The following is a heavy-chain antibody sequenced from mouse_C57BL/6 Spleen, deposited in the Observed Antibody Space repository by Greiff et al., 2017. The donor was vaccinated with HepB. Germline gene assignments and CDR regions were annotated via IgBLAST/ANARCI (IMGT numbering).Heavy chain of an antibody. Sequence: EVQLQQSGTVLARPGASVKMSCKTSGYTFTSYWMQWVKQRPGQGLEWIGAIYPGNSDTSYNQKFKGKAKLTAVTSASTAYMELSSLTNEDSAVYYCTRSDYYGSSRGYYAMDYWGQGTSVTVSS. V-gene: IGHV1-5*01. CDR1: GYTFTSYW. J-gene: IGHJ4*01. CDR3: TRSDYYGSSRGYYAMDY. D-gene: IGHD1-1*01. CDR2: IYPGNSDT.